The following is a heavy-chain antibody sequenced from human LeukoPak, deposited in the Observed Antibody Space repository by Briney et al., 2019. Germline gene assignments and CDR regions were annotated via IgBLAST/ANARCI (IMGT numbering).Heavy chain of an antibody. CDR3: AKHQGVTGTTPDY. V-gene: IGHV3-23*01. D-gene: IGHD1-7*01. CDR2: ISDSGAST. CDR1: GLTFSSYA. J-gene: IGHJ4*02. Sequence: GGSLRLSCAASGLTFSSYAMSWVRQAPGKGLEWVSAISDSGASTYYADSVKGRFTISRDKSKNTLYLQMNSLRAEDTAVYHCAKHQGVTGTTPDYWGQGTLVTVSS.